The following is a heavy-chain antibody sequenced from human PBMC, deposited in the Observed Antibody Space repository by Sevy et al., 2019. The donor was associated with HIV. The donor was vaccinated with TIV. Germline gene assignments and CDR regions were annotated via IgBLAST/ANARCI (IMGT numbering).Heavy chain of an antibody. Sequence: GGSLRLSCAASGFTFHTYWMQWVRQAPGKGLEWVAVISYDGRNKFYGDSVKGRFTISRDNSKNILYLQMNSLRVEDTAVYYCAKDFTGYNGMDVWGQGTMVTVSS. CDR3: AKDFTGYNGMDV. D-gene: IGHD3-9*01. V-gene: IGHV3-30*18. J-gene: IGHJ6*02. CDR1: GFTFHTYW. CDR2: ISYDGRNK.